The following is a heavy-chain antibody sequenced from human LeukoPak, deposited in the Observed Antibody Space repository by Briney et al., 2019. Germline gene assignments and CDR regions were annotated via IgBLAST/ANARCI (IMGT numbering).Heavy chain of an antibody. CDR1: EDSVSANSVT. D-gene: IGHD3-10*01. V-gene: IGHV6-1*01. CDR3: ARAGSGHYTY. Sequence: SQTLSLTCVISEDSVSANSVTWHWIRQSPSRGLKWLGRTYYRSKWFYDFAPSVRSRITINADTSKNQFSLHLNSVTPEDTAVCYCARAGSGHYTYWGQGTLVTVSS. CDR2: TYYRSKWFY. J-gene: IGHJ4*02.